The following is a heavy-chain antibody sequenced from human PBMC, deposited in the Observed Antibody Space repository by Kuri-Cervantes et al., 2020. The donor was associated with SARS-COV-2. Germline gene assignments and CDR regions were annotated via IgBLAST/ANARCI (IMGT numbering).Heavy chain of an antibody. CDR2: IKQDGSEK. D-gene: IGHD7-27*01. Sequence: GESLKISCAASGFTFSSYWMSWVRQAPGKGLEWVANIKQDGSEKYYVDSVKGRFTISRDNAKNSLYLQMNSLRAGDTAVYYCARETAGEGSFDYWGQGTLVTVSS. CDR1: GFTFSSYW. CDR3: ARETAGEGSFDY. J-gene: IGHJ4*02. V-gene: IGHV3-7*01.